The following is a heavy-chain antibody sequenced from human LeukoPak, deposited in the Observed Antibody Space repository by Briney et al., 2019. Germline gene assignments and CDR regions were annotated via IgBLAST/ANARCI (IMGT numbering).Heavy chain of an antibody. V-gene: IGHV4-59*08. CDR3: ATLVSTRYYFDY. D-gene: IGHD5/OR15-5a*01. CDR1: GGSISSYY. CDR2: IYYSGST. Sequence: SETLSLTCTVSGGSISSYYWSWIRQPPGKGLEWIGYIYYSGSTNYNPSLKSRVTISIDTSKNQFSLRLTSVTAADTAVYFCATLVSTRYYFDYWGQGTLVTASS. J-gene: IGHJ4*02.